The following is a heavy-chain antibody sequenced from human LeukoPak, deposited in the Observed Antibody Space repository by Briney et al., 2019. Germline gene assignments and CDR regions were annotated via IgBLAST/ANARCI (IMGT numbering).Heavy chain of an antibody. CDR3: ARDSSLPPYYYYGMDV. CDR1: GGTFSSYA. Sequence: RASVKVSCKASGGTFSSYAISWVRQAPGQGLEWMGRIIPILGIANYAQKFQGRVTITADKSTSTAYMELSSLRSEDTAVYYCARDSSLPPYYYYGMDVWGQGTTVTVSS. J-gene: IGHJ6*02. CDR2: IIPILGIA. V-gene: IGHV1-69*04.